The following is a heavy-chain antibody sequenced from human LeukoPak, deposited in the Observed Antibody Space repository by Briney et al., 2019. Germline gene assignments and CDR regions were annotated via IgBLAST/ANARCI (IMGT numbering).Heavy chain of an antibody. D-gene: IGHD3-16*02. Sequence: SETLSLTCTVSGGSISSGDYYWSWIRQPSGKGLEWIGYIYYSGSTYYNPSLKSRATISVDTSKNQFSLKLSSVTAADTAVYYCARVVAISDYVWGSYRFDYWGQGTLVTVSS. V-gene: IGHV4-30-4*08. CDR3: ARVVAISDYVWGSYRFDY. CDR2: IYYSGST. J-gene: IGHJ4*02. CDR1: GGSISSGDYY.